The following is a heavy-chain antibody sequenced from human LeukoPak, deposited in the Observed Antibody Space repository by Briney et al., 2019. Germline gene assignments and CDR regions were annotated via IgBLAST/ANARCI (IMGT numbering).Heavy chain of an antibody. CDR3: ARARGAMYYDSSGYRFDY. J-gene: IGHJ4*02. CDR2: IYHSGST. D-gene: IGHD3-22*01. V-gene: IGHV4-4*02. CDR1: GGSISSSNW. Sequence: PSETLSLTCAVSGGSISSSNWWSWVRQPPGKGLEWIGEIYHSGSTNYNPSLKSRVTISVDKSKNQFSLKLSSVTAADTAVYYCARARGAMYYDSSGYRFDYWGQGTLVTVSS.